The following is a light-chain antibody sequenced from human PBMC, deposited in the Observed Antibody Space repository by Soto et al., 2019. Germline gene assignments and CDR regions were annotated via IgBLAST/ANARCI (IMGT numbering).Light chain of an antibody. Sequence: QSAPPQPASVSGSPGQSITISCTGTSSDVGGYNYVSWYQQHPGKAPKLMIYDVSNRPSGVSNRFSGSKSGNTASLTIAGLQAEDEADYYCSSYTSSSTVVFGGGTKLTVL. CDR1: SSDVGGYNY. V-gene: IGLV2-14*01. CDR2: DVS. J-gene: IGLJ2*01. CDR3: SSYTSSSTVV.